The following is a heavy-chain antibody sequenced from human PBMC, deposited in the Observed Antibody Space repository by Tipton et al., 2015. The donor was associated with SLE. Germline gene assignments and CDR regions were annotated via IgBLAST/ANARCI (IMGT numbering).Heavy chain of an antibody. D-gene: IGHD6-19*01. CDR2: IYYSGST. CDR1: GGSISSSSYY. Sequence: TLSLTCTVSGGSISSSSYYWGWIRKPPGKGLEWMGYIYYSGSTNYNPSLKSRVTISVDTSKNQFSLKLSSVTALDTAVYYCARKDSSGPGAFDIWGQGTMVTVSS. CDR3: ARKDSSGPGAFDI. V-gene: IGHV4-61*05. J-gene: IGHJ3*02.